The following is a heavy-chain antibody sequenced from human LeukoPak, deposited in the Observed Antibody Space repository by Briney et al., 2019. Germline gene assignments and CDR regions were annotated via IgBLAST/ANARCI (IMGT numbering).Heavy chain of an antibody. D-gene: IGHD6-13*01. CDR1: GGSFSGYY. V-gene: IGHV4-34*01. Sequence: SETLSLTCAVYGGSFSGYYWSWIRQPPGKGLEWIGEINHSGSTNYNPSLKSRVTISVDTSKNQFSLKLSSVTAADTAVYYCARLDVGYSSSWAFDYWGQGTLVTVSS. CDR2: INHSGST. CDR3: ARLDVGYSSSWAFDY. J-gene: IGHJ4*02.